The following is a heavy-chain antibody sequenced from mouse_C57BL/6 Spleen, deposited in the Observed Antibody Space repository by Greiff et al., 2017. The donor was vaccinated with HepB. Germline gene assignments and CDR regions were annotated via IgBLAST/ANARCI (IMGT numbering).Heavy chain of an antibody. J-gene: IGHJ4*01. CDR1: GYTFTDYN. D-gene: IGHD2-5*01. CDR2: INPNNGGT. Sequence: EVQLQQSGPELVKPGASVKMSCKASGYTFTDYNMHWVKQSHGKSLEWIGYINPNNGGTSYNQKFKGKATLTVNKSSSTAYMELRSLTSGDSAVYYCASPYSNYHYAMDYWGQRTSVTVSS. V-gene: IGHV1-22*01. CDR3: ASPYSNYHYAMDY.